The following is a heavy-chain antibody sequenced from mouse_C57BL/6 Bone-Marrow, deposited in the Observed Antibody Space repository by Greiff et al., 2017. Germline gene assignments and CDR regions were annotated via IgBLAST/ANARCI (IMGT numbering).Heavy chain of an antibody. CDR2: IYPTSGRT. D-gene: IGHD4-1*01. V-gene: IGHV1-55*01. J-gene: IGHJ2*01. Sequence: QVQLQQPGAELVKPGASVKMSCKASGYTFTSYWLTWVKQRPGQGLEWIGDIYPTSGRTNYDEKFKSKAILTVDTSSNTAYMQLSILTSEDSAVFYCARSGPLGRSFDYWGQGTTLTVSS. CDR3: ARSGPLGRSFDY. CDR1: GYTFTSYW.